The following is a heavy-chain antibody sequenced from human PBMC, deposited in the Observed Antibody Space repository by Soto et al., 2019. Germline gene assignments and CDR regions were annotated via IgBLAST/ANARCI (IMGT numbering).Heavy chain of an antibody. V-gene: IGHV4-30-4*08. CDR1: GGSISSGDYY. CDR2: IYSSGTT. J-gene: IGHJ3*02. D-gene: IGHD6-13*01. CDR3: ARHLWVGSSWYLGAFDI. Sequence: SETLSLTCTVSGGSISSGDYYWTWIRQHPGKGLELIGYIYSSGTTNYNPPLKSRVTISVDTSKNQFSLKLSSVTAADTAVYYCARHLWVGSSWYLGAFDIWGQGTMVTVSS.